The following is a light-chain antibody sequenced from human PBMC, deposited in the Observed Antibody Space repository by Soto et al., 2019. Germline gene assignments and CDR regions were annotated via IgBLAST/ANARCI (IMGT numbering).Light chain of an antibody. CDR2: GNS. V-gene: IGLV1-40*01. Sequence: QSALTQPPSVSGAPGQRVTISCTGSSSNIGAGYDVHWYQQLPGTAPKLLIYGNSNRPSGVPDRFSGSKSGTSASLAITGLQAEDEADYYCQSYDSSLSGRGVFGTGTKLTVL. CDR1: SSNIGAGYD. CDR3: QSYDSSLSGRGV. J-gene: IGLJ1*01.